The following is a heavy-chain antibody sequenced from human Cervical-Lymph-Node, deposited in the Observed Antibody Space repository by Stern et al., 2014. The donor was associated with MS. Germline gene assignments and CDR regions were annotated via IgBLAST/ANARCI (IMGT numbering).Heavy chain of an antibody. CDR2: IYWGDDT. J-gene: IGHJ4*02. CDR1: GFSLSSSGMC. CDR3: ARTGPEGCLYFFDY. D-gene: IGHD1-14*01. V-gene: IGHV2-70*20. Sequence: QVTLRESGPALVKPTQTLTLTCTFSGFSLSSSGMCVLWVRQPPGKALEWLALIYWGDDTYYRTSLDTRLPISNDTSKTHVVLTMTNMDPMDTATYYCARTGPEGCLYFFDYWGQGILVTVSS.